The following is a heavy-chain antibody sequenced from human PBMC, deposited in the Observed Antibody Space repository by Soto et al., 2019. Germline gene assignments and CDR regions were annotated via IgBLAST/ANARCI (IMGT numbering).Heavy chain of an antibody. D-gene: IGHD3-3*01. CDR1: GYTFTSYG. Sequence: QVQLVQFGAEVKKPGASVKVSCKASGYTFTSYGIIWVRQAPGQGLEWMGGISAYNGTTNYAQKLQGRVTMTSDTPTSTAYMELSSLRSDDTAVYYCATQKRFSIFGVELDYWGQGILVTVSS. J-gene: IGHJ4*02. CDR3: ATQKRFSIFGVELDY. V-gene: IGHV1-18*01. CDR2: ISAYNGTT.